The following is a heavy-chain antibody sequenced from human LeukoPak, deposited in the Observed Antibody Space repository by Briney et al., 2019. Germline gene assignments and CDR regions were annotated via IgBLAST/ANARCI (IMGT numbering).Heavy chain of an antibody. CDR3: ARVGTGTTFGGDYYYYMDV. CDR2: INHSGST. D-gene: IGHD1-1*01. J-gene: IGHJ6*03. Sequence: PSETLSLTCAVYGGSFSGYYWSWIRQPPGKGLEWIGEINHSGSTNYNPSLKSRVTISVDTSKNQFSLKLSSVTAADTAVYYCARVGTGTTFGGDYYYYMDVWGKGTTVTVSS. V-gene: IGHV4-34*01. CDR1: GGSFSGYY.